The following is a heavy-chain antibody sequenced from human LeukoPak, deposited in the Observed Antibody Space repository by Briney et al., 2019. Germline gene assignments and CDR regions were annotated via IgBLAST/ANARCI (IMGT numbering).Heavy chain of an antibody. CDR3: AKAAPYSSSFKYFQN. CDR1: GFTFSSYA. CDR2: ISSSSSST. Sequence: GGSLRLSCAASGFTFSSYAMSWVRQAPGKGLEWVSTISSSSSSTYYADSVKGRFTISRDNSKNSLYLQMNSLRDDDAAVYYCAKAAPYSSSFKYFQNWGQGTLVTASS. V-gene: IGHV3-48*02. D-gene: IGHD6-13*01. J-gene: IGHJ1*01.